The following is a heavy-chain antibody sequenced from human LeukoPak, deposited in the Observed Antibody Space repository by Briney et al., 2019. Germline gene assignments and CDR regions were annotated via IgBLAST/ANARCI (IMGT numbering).Heavy chain of an antibody. J-gene: IGHJ3*02. D-gene: IGHD2-2*01. CDR1: GGSISSSSYY. CDR2: IYYTGRT. Sequence: PSETLSLTCTVSGGSISSSSYYWAWIRQTPGTGLEWIGSIYYTGRTYYNPSLKSRVTMSVDTSKNQFSLKLSSVTAGDTAVYYCATTLYCDNSSCYDAFDIWGLGTKVTVSS. CDR3: ATTLYCDNSSCYDAFDI. V-gene: IGHV4-39*01.